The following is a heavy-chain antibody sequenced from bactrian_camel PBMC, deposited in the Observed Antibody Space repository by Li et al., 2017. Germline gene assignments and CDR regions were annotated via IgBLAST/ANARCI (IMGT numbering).Heavy chain of an antibody. V-gene: IGHV3S53*01. D-gene: IGHD6*01. CDR2: IDSDGTP. Sequence: VQLVESGGGSVQAGGSLRLTCEVRDYMYSRLCMAWFRQTDGGKRLGVAAIDSDGTPDYANFVKGRFIISRDNAKNTAYLQMNSLKPEDTAMYYCAADPPSSCGSWTLMGQGTQVTVS. CDR1: DYMYSRLC. J-gene: IGHJ4*01.